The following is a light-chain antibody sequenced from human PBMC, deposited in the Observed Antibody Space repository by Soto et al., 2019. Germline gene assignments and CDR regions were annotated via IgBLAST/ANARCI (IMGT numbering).Light chain of an antibody. CDR2: DAS. V-gene: IGKV1-5*01. CDR1: QSVNRW. J-gene: IGKJ2*01. CDR3: QQYYTFPYI. Sequence: DIQMTQSPSTLSASVGDRVTISCRASQSVNRWLAWYQQRPGKAPRLLIYDASNLESGVPSRFSGSGSGTEFTLTISSLQPDEFATYFCQQYYTFPYIFGQGTKLDIK.